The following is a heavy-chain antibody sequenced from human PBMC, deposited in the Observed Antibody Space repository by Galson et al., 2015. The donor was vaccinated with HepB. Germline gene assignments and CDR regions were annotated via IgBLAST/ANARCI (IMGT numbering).Heavy chain of an antibody. J-gene: IGHJ3*01. D-gene: IGHD2-8*01. Sequence: SLRLSCAASGFTFSSYWMHWVRQAPEKGLVWVSRVNAEGSGTNYADSVKGRFTISRDNAKNTLYVQMNSLRAEDTAVYYCARDRSCSNGVCKPAAFDVWGQGTMVTVSS. V-gene: IGHV3-74*01. CDR1: GFTFSSYW. CDR2: VNAEGSGT. CDR3: ARDRSCSNGVCKPAAFDV.